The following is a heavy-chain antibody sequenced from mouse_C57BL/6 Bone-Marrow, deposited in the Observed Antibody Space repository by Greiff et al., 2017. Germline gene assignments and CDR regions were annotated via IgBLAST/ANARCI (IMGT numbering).Heavy chain of an antibody. CDR2: ISYDGSN. V-gene: IGHV3-6*01. Sequence: DVHLVESGPGLVKPSQSLSLTCSVTGYSITSGYYWNWIRQFPGNKLEWMGYISYDGSNNYNPSLKNRISITRDTSKNQFFLKLNSVTTEDTATYYCARVPRAYWGQGTLVTVSA. J-gene: IGHJ3*01. CDR3: ARVPRAY. CDR1: GYSITSGYY.